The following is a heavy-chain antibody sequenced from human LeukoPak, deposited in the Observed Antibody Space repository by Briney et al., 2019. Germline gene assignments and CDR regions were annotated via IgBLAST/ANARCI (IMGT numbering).Heavy chain of an antibody. J-gene: IGHJ5*01. CDR3: VREPGAPRGWFDS. Sequence: GGSLRLSCEASGFTFSVYSMNWVRQAPGKGLEWVSSISGTGSHIYSADAMKGRFIISRDNAKNSLYLQMNSLRAEDTAVYYCVREPGAPRGWFDSWGQGTLVTVSS. V-gene: IGHV3-21*01. D-gene: IGHD7-27*01. CDR1: GFTFSVYS. CDR2: ISGTGSHI.